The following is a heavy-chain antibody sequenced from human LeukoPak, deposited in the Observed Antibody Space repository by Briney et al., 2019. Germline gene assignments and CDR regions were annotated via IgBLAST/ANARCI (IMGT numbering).Heavy chain of an antibody. CDR3: ARQPGAGWFDP. Sequence: GESLKISCQAPGYSFTSSWIGWARRMPGKGLEWMAIINPGDSDTRYSPSFQGQVTISADKSISTVYLQWGSLKASDTAMYYCARQPGAGWFDPWGQGTLVTVSS. CDR2: INPGDSDT. D-gene: IGHD3-10*01. CDR1: GYSFTSSW. V-gene: IGHV5-51*01. J-gene: IGHJ5*02.